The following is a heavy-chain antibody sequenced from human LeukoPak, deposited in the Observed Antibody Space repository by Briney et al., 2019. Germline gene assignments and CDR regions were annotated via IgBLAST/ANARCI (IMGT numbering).Heavy chain of an antibody. D-gene: IGHD3-16*01. CDR1: GFACSYYW. Sequence: GGSLRLSCAASGFACSYYWMSWVRQAPGKGLEWVANINQDGSEQYYVDSVKGRFTISRDNAKNSLYLQMNSLRAEDTAVYYCARGNLVDYWGQGTLVTASS. V-gene: IGHV3-7*04. J-gene: IGHJ4*02. CDR2: INQDGSEQ. CDR3: ARGNLVDY.